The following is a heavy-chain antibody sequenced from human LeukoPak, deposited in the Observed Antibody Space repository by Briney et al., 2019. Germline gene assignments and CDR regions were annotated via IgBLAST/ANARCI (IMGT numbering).Heavy chain of an antibody. CDR3: ARRSPNYYFDY. Sequence: GGSLRLSCVASGFTFSRFEMNWVRQAPGKGLEWVSYISGSGSSIYYADSVKGRFTISRDNAKNSLYLQMNSLRAEDTAVYYCARRSPNYYFDYWGQGTPVTVSS. V-gene: IGHV3-48*03. CDR2: ISGSGSSI. J-gene: IGHJ4*02. CDR1: GFTFSRFE.